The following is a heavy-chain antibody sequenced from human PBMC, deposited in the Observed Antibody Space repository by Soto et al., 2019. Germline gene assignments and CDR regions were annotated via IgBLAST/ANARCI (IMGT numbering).Heavy chain of an antibody. Sequence: QVQLQESGPGLVKPSQTLSLTCTVSGGSISSGDSYWSWIRQPPGRGLEWIGYIYCCGSTSYTPALKRGVTILVDTSKNQFSLKLSSVTAADTAVYYCASAAKTYYSDSSGYYYTFDIWGQGTMVPVSS. J-gene: IGHJ3*02. V-gene: IGHV4-30-4*01. CDR2: IYCCGST. D-gene: IGHD3-22*01. CDR3: ASAAKTYYSDSSGYYYTFDI. CDR1: GGSISSGDSY.